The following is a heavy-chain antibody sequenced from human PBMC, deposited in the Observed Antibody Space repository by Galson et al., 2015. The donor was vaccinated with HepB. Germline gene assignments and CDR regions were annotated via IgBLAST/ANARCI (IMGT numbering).Heavy chain of an antibody. CDR1: GFTFSTYW. Sequence: SLRLSCAVSGFTFSTYWMHWVRQAPGKGLVWVSRINSDGSSTDYADSVKGRFTISRDNAKNTLYLQINSLRAEDTAVYYCVRGSPTHGDHVGYWCQGTLVTVSS. D-gene: IGHD4-17*01. J-gene: IGHJ4*02. CDR3: VRGSPTHGDHVGY. CDR2: INSDGSST. V-gene: IGHV3-74*01.